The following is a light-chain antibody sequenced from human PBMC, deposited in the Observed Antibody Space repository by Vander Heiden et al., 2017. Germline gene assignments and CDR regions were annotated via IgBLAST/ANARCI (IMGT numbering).Light chain of an antibody. CDR3: AAWDDSLNGVV. Sequence: HSVLTQPPSASGTPGQRVTISCSGSNSNIGSNTVNWYQQLPGTAPKLLIYTNNQRPSGVPDRFSGSKSGTSASLAISGLQSEDEADYYCAAWDDSLNGVVFGGGTKLTVL. J-gene: IGLJ2*01. CDR1: NSNIGSNT. CDR2: TNN. V-gene: IGLV1-44*01.